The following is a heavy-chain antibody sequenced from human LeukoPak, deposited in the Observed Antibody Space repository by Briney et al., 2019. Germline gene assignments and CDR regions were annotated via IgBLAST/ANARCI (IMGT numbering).Heavy chain of an antibody. CDR2: ISGSNGDA. CDR3: ARGPRRWLQLTYFDC. D-gene: IGHD5-24*01. V-gene: IGHV1-18*01. Sequence: ASVKVSCKAVGYSFTSYGVVWVRQAPGQGLEWMAWISGSNGDANFAQKIQGRVTLTTDTSTSTAYMELMSLRSDDTAAYFWARGPRRWLQLTYFDCWGQGTLVTVSS. CDR1: GYSFTSYG. J-gene: IGHJ4*02.